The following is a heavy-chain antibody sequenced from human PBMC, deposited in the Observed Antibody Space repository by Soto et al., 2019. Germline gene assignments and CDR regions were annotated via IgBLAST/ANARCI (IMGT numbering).Heavy chain of an antibody. Sequence: QVDLVQSGAEVKKPGASVTISCKASGSAITRYYIHWVRQAPGRGLEWMGIINPGGGSASYAQKFQDRGTIAKDTSTGTVYMDLRILRTEDTAVYYCARDTSGWSLNGLDVWGQGTTVNVSS. CDR1: GSAITRYY. J-gene: IGHJ6*02. V-gene: IGHV1-46*01. CDR3: ARDTSGWSLNGLDV. CDR2: INPGGGSA. D-gene: IGHD6-19*01.